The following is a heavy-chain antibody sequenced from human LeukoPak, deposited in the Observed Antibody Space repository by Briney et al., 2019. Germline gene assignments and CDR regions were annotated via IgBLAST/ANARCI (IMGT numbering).Heavy chain of an antibody. CDR2: VYYSGST. D-gene: IGHD6-19*01. Sequence: SETLSLTCTVSGGSISSYYWSWIRQPPGKGLEWVGYVYYSGSTNYNPSLKSRVTISVDTSKNQFSLKLSSVTAADTAVYYCARASGWYGDYFDSWGQGTLVSVSS. CDR3: ARASGWYGDYFDS. J-gene: IGHJ4*02. CDR1: GGSISSYY. V-gene: IGHV4-59*08.